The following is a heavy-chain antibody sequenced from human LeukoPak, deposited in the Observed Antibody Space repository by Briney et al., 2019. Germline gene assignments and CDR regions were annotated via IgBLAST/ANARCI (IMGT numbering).Heavy chain of an antibody. CDR2: IIPIFGTA. V-gene: IGHV1-69*05. CDR3: ARDYYDSSGPWGY. J-gene: IGHJ4*02. D-gene: IGHD3-22*01. Sequence: SVKDSCKASGGTFSSYAISWVRQAPGQGLEWMGRIIPIFGTANYAQKFQGRVTITTDESTSTAYMELSSLRSEDTAVYYCARDYYDSSGPWGYWGQGTLVTVSS. CDR1: GGTFSSYA.